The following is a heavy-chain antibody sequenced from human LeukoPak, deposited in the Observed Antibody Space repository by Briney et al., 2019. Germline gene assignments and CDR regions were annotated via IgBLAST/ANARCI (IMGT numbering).Heavy chain of an antibody. J-gene: IGHJ4*02. CDR2: INSDGSST. Sequence: GGSLRLSCAASGFTFSSYWMHWVRQAPGKGLVWVSRINSDGSSTSYADSVKGRFTISRDNAKNTPYLQMNSLRAEDTAVYYCAHLTLDYGGNSEDYWGQGTLVTVSS. V-gene: IGHV3-74*01. D-gene: IGHD4-23*01. CDR3: AHLTLDYGGNSEDY. CDR1: GFTFSSYW.